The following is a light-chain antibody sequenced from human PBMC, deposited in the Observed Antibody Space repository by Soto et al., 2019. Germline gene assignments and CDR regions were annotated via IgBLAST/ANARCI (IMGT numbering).Light chain of an antibody. V-gene: IGKV1-5*01. CDR2: DVS. Sequence: DIQMTQSPSTLSASVGDRVTITCRASQSISSWLAWYKQKPGKAPNLLIYDVSTLESGVPSRFSGSASGTEFTLTISSLQPDDFATYYCQHYITYPWTFGQGTKVEIK. CDR1: QSISSW. CDR3: QHYITYPWT. J-gene: IGKJ1*01.